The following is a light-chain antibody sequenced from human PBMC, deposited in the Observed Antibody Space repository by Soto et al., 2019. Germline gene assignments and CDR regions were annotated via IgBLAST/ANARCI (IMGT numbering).Light chain of an antibody. CDR1: SSDVGGYNY. V-gene: IGLV2-14*01. CDR3: SSYTSSNTLLYV. J-gene: IGLJ1*01. CDR2: DVS. Sequence: QSVLTQPASVSGSPGQSITISCTGTSSDVGGYNYVSWYQQHPGKAPKLMIYDVSNRPSGVSNRFSGSKSGNTASLTISGLQAEDEADYYCSSYTSSNTLLYVFGTGTKVTVL.